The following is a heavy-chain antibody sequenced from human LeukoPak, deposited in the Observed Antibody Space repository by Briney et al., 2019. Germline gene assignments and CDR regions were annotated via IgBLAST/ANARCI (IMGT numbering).Heavy chain of an antibody. CDR2: ISPYNGNT. V-gene: IGHV1-18*01. CDR1: GYTFTSYG. Sequence: GASVKVSCKTSGYTFTSYGISWVRQAPGQGLEWMGWISPYNGNTDFAQKVQGRVTMTTDTSTRTAYMELRSLRSDDTAVYYCARDSRGMTNPNYGMDVWGQGTTVTVSS. J-gene: IGHJ6*02. D-gene: IGHD1-26*01. CDR3: ARDSRGMTNPNYGMDV.